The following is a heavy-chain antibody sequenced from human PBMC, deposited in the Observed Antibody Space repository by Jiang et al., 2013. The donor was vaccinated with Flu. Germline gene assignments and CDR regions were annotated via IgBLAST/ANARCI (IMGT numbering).Heavy chain of an antibody. CDR1: GGSISSYY. Sequence: SLTCTVSGGSISSYYWSWIRQPPGKGLEWIGYIYYSGSTNYNPSLKSRVTISVDTSKNQFSLKLSSVTAADTAVYYCASVAYCGGDCYNYFDYWGQGTLVTVSS. CDR3: ASVAYCGGDCYNYFDY. D-gene: IGHD2-21*02. V-gene: IGHV4-59*01. J-gene: IGHJ4*02. CDR2: IYYSGST.